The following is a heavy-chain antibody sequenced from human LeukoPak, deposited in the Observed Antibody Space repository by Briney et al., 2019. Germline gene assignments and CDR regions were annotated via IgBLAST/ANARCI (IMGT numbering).Heavy chain of an antibody. Sequence: PGGSLRLSCAASGFSFSSYSMNWVRQAPGKGLEWVSYISGSGSTIYYADSVKGRFTISRDKAKNSLYLEMNSLRDEDTAVYYCARDERVEAAVFDYWGQGTLVTVSS. J-gene: IGHJ4*02. V-gene: IGHV3-48*02. D-gene: IGHD6-13*01. CDR2: ISGSGSTI. CDR3: ARDERVEAAVFDY. CDR1: GFSFSSYS.